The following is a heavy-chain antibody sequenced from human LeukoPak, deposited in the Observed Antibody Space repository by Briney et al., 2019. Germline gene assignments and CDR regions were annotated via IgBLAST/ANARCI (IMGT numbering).Heavy chain of an antibody. D-gene: IGHD6-13*01. J-gene: IGHJ5*02. CDR2: IYYSGST. V-gene: IGHV4-39*01. Sequence: KPSETLSLTCTVSGGSISSSSYYWSWIRQPPGKGLEWIGSIYYSGSTYYNPSLKSRVTISVDTSKNQFSLKLSSVTAADTAVYYCARGIRSIAAALDWFDPWGQGTLVTVSS. CDR3: ARGIRSIAAALDWFDP. CDR1: GGSISSSSYY.